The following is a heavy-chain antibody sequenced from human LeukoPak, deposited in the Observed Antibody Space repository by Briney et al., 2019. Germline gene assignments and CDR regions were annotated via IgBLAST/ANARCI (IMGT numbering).Heavy chain of an antibody. V-gene: IGHV3-23*01. D-gene: IGHD6-19*01. J-gene: IGHJ4*02. CDR1: GFTFSSYA. CDR3: AKELSGGWPFDY. Sequence: GGSLRVSCAASGFTFSSYAMSWVRQAPGKGLEWVSGLSGSGGNTIYADSVKGRFTISRDNSKNTLFLQMNSLRAEDAAVYYCAKELSGGWPFDYWGQGALVTVSS. CDR2: LSGSGGNT.